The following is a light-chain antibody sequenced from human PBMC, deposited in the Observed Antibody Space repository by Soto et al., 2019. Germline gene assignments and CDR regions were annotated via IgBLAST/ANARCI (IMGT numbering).Light chain of an antibody. Sequence: QSALTQPASVSGSPGQSITISCTGTSSDVGGYNYVSWYQQHPGKAPKLRIYEVSNRPSGVSNRFSGSKSGNTASLTISGLQAEEEADYYCSSYTTSSTHWVFGGGTKLTVL. CDR3: SSYTTSSTHWV. CDR1: SSDVGGYNY. CDR2: EVS. V-gene: IGLV2-14*01. J-gene: IGLJ3*02.